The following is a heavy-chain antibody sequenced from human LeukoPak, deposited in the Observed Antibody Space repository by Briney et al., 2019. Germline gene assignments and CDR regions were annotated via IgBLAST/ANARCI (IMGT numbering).Heavy chain of an antibody. CDR2: ISGSGGRT. J-gene: IGHJ4*02. V-gene: IGHV3-23*01. D-gene: IGHD3-22*01. CDR3: ARGGGNFDRSGYYEYYFDY. CDR1: GFILSVYA. Sequence: PGGSLRLSCVASGFILSVYAMSWVRQAPGKGLEWVSGISGSGGRTYSADSVKGRFTISRDNSRKTLCLQMNSLRAEDTAVYYCARGGGNFDRSGYYEYYFDYWGQGTLVTVSS.